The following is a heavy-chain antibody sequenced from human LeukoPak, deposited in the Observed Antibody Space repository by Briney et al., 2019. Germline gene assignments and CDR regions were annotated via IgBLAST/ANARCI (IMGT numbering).Heavy chain of an antibody. Sequence: GGSLRLSCAGSGFTFNNYAMSWVRRAPRKGLEWVSTIMIGGDGKHYADSVKGRFTISRDRSESTLFLQMDDLRADDTAVYYCVRAAPQNCYPSSCSLFDKWGQGILVTVSS. D-gene: IGHD2-2*01. CDR2: IMIGGDGK. J-gene: IGHJ4*02. CDR1: GFTFNNYA. V-gene: IGHV3-23*01. CDR3: VRAAPQNCYPSSCSLFDK.